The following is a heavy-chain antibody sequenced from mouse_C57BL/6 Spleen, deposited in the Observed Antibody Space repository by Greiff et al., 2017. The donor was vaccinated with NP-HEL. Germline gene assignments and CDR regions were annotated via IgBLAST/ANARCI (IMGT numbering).Heavy chain of an antibody. V-gene: IGHV1-72*01. Sequence: QVQLKQSGAELVKPGASVKLSCKASGYTFTSYWMHWVKQRPGRGLEWIGRIDPNSGGTKYNEKFKSKATLTVDKPSSTAYMQLSSLTSEDSAVCYCASEGYGSSPAWFAYWGQGTLVTVSA. D-gene: IGHD1-1*01. CDR2: IDPNSGGT. J-gene: IGHJ3*01. CDR3: ASEGYGSSPAWFAY. CDR1: GYTFTSYW.